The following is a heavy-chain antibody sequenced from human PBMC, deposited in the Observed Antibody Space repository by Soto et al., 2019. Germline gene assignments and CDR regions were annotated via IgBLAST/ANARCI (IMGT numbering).Heavy chain of an antibody. CDR1: GLTVSGKKY. D-gene: IGHD1-1*01. CDR2: LYDVDGS. CDR3: ATWHEREHAFEV. V-gene: IGHV3-53*01. Sequence: DVQLVESGGGLIQPGESLRLSCAAFGLTVSGKKYVAWVRQAPGKGLEWVSALYDVDGSFYADSVTGRFTTSSDSSKTTVYLQMNDLRPDDTAVYFCATWHEREHAFEVWGQGTTVTSSS. J-gene: IGHJ3*01.